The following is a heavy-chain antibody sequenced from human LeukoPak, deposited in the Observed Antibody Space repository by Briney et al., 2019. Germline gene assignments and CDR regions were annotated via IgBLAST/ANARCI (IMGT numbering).Heavy chain of an antibody. V-gene: IGHV1-18*01. J-gene: IGHJ4*02. D-gene: IGHD3-22*01. CDR2: ISAYNDNT. CDR1: GYTSTSYG. CDR3: ARDRHYDSSSLFSD. Sequence: ASVKVSCKASGYTSTSYGISWVRQAPGQGLEGMGWISAYNDNTNYAQKLQGRVTMTTDTSTSTAYMELRSLRSDDTAVYYCARDRHYDSSSLFSDWGQGTLVTVSS.